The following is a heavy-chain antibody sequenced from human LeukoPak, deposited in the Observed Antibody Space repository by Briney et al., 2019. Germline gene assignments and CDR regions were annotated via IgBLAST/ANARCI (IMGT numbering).Heavy chain of an antibody. CDR3: ARPGYNDYVSAFDI. D-gene: IGHD3-16*01. CDR1: GYSFTSYW. Sequence: GESLKISCKGSGYSFTSYWIGWVRQMPGKGLEWMGIIYPGDSDTRYSPSFQGQVIISADKSISTAYLQWSSLKASDTAVYFCARPGYNDYVSAFDIWGQGTMVTVSS. CDR2: IYPGDSDT. J-gene: IGHJ3*02. V-gene: IGHV5-51*01.